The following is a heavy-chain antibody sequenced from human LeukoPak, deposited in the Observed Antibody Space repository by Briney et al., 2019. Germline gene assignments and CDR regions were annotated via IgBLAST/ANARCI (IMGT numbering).Heavy chain of an antibody. J-gene: IGHJ4*02. CDR2: IYYSGTT. Sequence: SETLSLTCIVSGGFVSSSSYFWGWIRQPPGKGLEWIGSIYYSGTTYYNPSLKSRITISLATSKNQFSLKLSSVTAADTAVYYCARVVPPDYWGQGTLVTVSS. D-gene: IGHD2-15*01. V-gene: IGHV4-39*01. CDR3: ARVVPPDY. CDR1: GGFVSSSSYF.